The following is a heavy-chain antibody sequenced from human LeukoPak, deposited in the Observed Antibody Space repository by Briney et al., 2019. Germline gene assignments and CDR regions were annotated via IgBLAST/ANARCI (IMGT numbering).Heavy chain of an antibody. Sequence: SETLSLTCAVYGESLSNYYWSWIRQPPGKGLEWIGEINHYGSTYYNPSLKSRVTISVDTSKNQFSLKLSSVTAADTAVYYCARDLTYYDSSGSLVDWGQGTMVTVSS. CDR2: INHYGST. CDR3: ARDLTYYDSSGSLVD. D-gene: IGHD3-22*01. V-gene: IGHV4-34*01. J-gene: IGHJ3*01. CDR1: GESLSNYY.